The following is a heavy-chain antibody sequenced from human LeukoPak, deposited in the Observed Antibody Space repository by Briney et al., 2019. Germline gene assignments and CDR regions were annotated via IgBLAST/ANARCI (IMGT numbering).Heavy chain of an antibody. CDR1: GGSISSYY. J-gene: IGHJ4*02. CDR3: ARHPPYSYAHGGYYFDY. D-gene: IGHD5-18*01. CDR2: IYTSGST. Sequence: PSETLSLTCAVSGGSISSYYWSWIRQPAGKGLEWIGRIYTSGSTDYNPSLKSRVTMSVDTSKNQFSLKLSSVTAADTAVYYCARHPPYSYAHGGYYFDYWGQGTLVTVSS. V-gene: IGHV4-4*07.